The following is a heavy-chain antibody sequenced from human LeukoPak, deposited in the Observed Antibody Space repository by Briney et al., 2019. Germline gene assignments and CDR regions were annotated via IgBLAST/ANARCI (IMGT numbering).Heavy chain of an antibody. Sequence: PGGSLRLSCAASGFIFSRNSMNWVRQAPGKGLEWVSSISTSSSYINYADSVKGRFTISRDNAKNSLYLQMNSLRAEDTAVYYCARARGDSGWLRYFDYWGQGTLVTVSS. V-gene: IGHV3-21*01. CDR3: ARARGDSGWLRYFDY. CDR2: ISTSSSYI. D-gene: IGHD6-19*01. J-gene: IGHJ4*02. CDR1: GFIFSRNS.